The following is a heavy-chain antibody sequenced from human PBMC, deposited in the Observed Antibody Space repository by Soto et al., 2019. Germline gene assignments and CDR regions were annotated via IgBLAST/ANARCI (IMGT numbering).Heavy chain of an antibody. CDR3: ARHSGDIVVVPAAITFDY. CDR1: GGSISSSSYY. CDR2: IYYSGST. D-gene: IGHD2-2*01. J-gene: IGHJ4*02. V-gene: IGHV4-39*01. Sequence: SETLSLTCTVSGGSISSSSYYWGWIRQPPGKGLEWIGSIYYSGSTYYNPSLKSRVTISVDTSKNQFSLKLSSVTAADTAVYYFARHSGDIVVVPAAITFDYWGQGTLVTVSS.